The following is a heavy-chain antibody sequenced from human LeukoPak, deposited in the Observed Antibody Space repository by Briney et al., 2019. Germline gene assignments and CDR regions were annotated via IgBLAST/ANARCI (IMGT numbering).Heavy chain of an antibody. CDR2: FYYSGNT. V-gene: IGHV4-59*01. CDR1: SGSIRGYF. Sequence: PSETLSLTCTVSSGSIRGYFWSWLRQSPGKGLEWIGFFYYSGNTNYNPSLKSRVTMSADTSKNQFSLKLTSVTAADRAMYYCARSTYDFDSTGSYPLDFWGQGTLVTVSS. J-gene: IGHJ4*02. D-gene: IGHD3-22*01. CDR3: ARSTYDFDSTGSYPLDF.